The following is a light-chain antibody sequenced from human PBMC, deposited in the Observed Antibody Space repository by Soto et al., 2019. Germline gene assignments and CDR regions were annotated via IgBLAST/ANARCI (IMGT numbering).Light chain of an antibody. J-gene: IGKJ1*01. CDR1: QSLLHSNGYNY. CDR2: LGS. Sequence: DLVMTQSPLSLPVTPGEPASISCRSSQSLLHSNGYNYLDWYLQKPGQSPQLLIYLGSNRASGVPDRFSGGGSGTDFTLKISRVEADDVGVYYCMQPLQTPWTFGQGTKVEIK. V-gene: IGKV2-28*01. CDR3: MQPLQTPWT.